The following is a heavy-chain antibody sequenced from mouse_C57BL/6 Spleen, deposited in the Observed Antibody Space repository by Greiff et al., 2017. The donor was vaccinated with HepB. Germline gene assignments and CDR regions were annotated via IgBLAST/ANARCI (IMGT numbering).Heavy chain of an antibody. CDR1: GYTFTDYD. CDR2: IDPETGGT. Sequence: VKLMESGAELVRPGASVTLSCKASGYTFTDYDMHWVKQTPVHGLEWIGAIDPETGGTAYNQKFKGKAILTADKSSSTAYMELRSLTSEDSAVYYCTRGDYYGSSHWYFDVWGTGTTVTVSS. D-gene: IGHD1-1*01. J-gene: IGHJ1*03. V-gene: IGHV1-15*01. CDR3: TRGDYYGSSHWYFDV.